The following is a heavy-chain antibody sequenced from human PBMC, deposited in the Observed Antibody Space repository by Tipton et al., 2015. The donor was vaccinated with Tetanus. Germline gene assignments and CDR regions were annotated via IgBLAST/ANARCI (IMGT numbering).Heavy chain of an antibody. CDR3: ARTLRGYSYGYVWFDP. CDR1: GYSFTSYW. CDR2: IYPGDSDT. V-gene: IGHV5-51*01. Sequence: MQLVQSGAEVKKPGESLKISCKGSGYSFTSYWIGWARQMPGKGLEWMGIIYPGDSDTRYSPSFQGQVTISADKSISTAYLQWSSLKASDTAMYYCARTLRGYSYGYVWFDPRGQGTLVTVSS. D-gene: IGHD5-18*01. J-gene: IGHJ5*02.